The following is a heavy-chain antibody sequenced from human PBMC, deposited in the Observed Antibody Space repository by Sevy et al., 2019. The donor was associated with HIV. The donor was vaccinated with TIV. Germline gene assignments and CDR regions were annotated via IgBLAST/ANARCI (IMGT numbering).Heavy chain of an antibody. Sequence: ASVKVSCKASKYPFNGYYIQWVRQAPGQGLEWMGWINPNSGATNYAQKFQGWVTMTRDTSISTAYMELSRLRFDDTAVYYCARGYYDSSGYYYHWGQGTLVTVSS. D-gene: IGHD3-22*01. V-gene: IGHV1-2*04. CDR2: INPNSGAT. J-gene: IGHJ5*02. CDR1: KYPFNGYY. CDR3: ARGYYDSSGYYYH.